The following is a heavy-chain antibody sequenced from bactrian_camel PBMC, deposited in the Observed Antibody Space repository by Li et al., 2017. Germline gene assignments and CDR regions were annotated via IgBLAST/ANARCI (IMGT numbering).Heavy chain of an antibody. V-gene: IGHV3S7*01. D-gene: IGHD4*01. J-gene: IGHJ6*01. CDR3: AAGPYSDSEWGAKIHEGDFGY. CDR1: GFLFSKFG. Sequence: HVQLVESGGGLVRPGDSLTLSCAASGFLFSKFGMSWVRQVPGKGLEWVSGVASDGSSSDYPDSVKGRFTASRDNAKNTVYLQMNSLIPEDTGMYYCAAGPYSDSEWGAKIHEGDFGYWGQGTQVTVS. CDR2: VASDGSSS.